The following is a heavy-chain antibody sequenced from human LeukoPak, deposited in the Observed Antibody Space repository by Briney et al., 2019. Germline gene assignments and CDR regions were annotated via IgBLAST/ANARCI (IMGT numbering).Heavy chain of an antibody. CDR2: ISSSSSTI. J-gene: IGHJ4*02. CDR3: ARDRSPASYCDSPVIPFDY. CDR1: GFTFSSYS. Sequence: PGGSLRLSCAASGFTFSSYSMNWVRQAPGKGLEWVSYISSSSSTIYYADSVKGRFTISRDNAKNSLYLQMNSLRDEDTAVYYCARDRSPASYCDSPVIPFDYWGQGTLVTVSS. D-gene: IGHD3-22*01. V-gene: IGHV3-48*02.